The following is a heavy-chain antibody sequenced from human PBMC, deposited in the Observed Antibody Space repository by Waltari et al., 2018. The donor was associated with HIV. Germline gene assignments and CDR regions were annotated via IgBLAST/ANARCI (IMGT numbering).Heavy chain of an antibody. J-gene: IGHJ4*02. V-gene: IGHV1-18*01. Sequence: QVQLVQSGAEVKKPGASVKVSCKASGYTFTSHGISWVRQAPGQGLEWMGWISAYNGHTNYAQKLQGRVTMTTDTSTSTAYMDLRSLRSDDTAFYYCARALWSGYYTPYYFDYWGQGTLVTVSS. CDR2: ISAYNGHT. CDR1: GYTFTSHG. D-gene: IGHD3-3*01. CDR3: ARALWSGYYTPYYFDY.